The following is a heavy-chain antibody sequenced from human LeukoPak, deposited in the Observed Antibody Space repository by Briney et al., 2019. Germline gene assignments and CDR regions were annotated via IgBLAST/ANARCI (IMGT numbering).Heavy chain of an antibody. CDR2: INWNSGNI. D-gene: IGHD3-22*01. CDR3: AKAAIMIVVLKEFDY. J-gene: IGHJ4*02. V-gene: IGHV3-9*01. Sequence: GGSLRLSCAASGFTFDDYAMLWVGQAPGKGLEWWSSINWNSGNIGYADPVKGRFTSSRDHATNSLYLQLNSLGAEDPALQYCAKAAIMIVVLKEFDYWGQGTLVTVSS. CDR1: GFTFDDYA.